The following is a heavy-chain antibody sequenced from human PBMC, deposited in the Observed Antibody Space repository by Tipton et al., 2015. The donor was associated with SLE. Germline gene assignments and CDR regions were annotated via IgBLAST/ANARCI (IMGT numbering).Heavy chain of an antibody. V-gene: IGHV4-39*07. Sequence: TLSLTCTVSGGSISSSSYYWGWIRQPPGKGLEWIGSIYYSGSTYYNPSLKSRVTISVDTSKNQFSLKLSSVTAADTAVYYCAREAWGSGYFDYWGQGTLVTVSA. CDR1: GGSISSSSYY. D-gene: IGHD3-22*01. J-gene: IGHJ4*02. CDR2: IYYSGST. CDR3: AREAWGSGYFDY.